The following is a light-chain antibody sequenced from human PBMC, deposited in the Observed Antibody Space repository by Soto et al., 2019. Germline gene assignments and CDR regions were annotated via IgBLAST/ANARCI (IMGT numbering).Light chain of an antibody. V-gene: IGKV1-39*01. Sequence: DIQMTQSPSSLSASVGDRVTITCRASQNITRNLNWYQQKPGKAPKLLIYTASNFQSGVPARFSGSGSGTDFNLTISSLQFEDFGRYYCQQSFNTPFTFGPGTIVDI. CDR3: QQSFNTPFT. CDR1: QNITRN. J-gene: IGKJ3*01. CDR2: TAS.